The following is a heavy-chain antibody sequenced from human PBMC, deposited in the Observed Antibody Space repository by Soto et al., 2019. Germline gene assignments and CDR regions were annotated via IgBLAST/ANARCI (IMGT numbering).Heavy chain of an antibody. D-gene: IGHD2-15*01. V-gene: IGHV4-31*03. CDR2: IYYSGST. CDR1: GGSISSGGYY. CDR3: ARDSLRSGGAHCYGMDV. Sequence: PSETLSLTCTVSGGSISSGGYYWSWIRQHPGKGLEWIGYIYYSGSTYYNPSLKSRVTISVDTSKNQFSLKLSSVTAADTAVYYCARDSLRSGGAHCYGMDVWGQGTTVTVSS. J-gene: IGHJ6*02.